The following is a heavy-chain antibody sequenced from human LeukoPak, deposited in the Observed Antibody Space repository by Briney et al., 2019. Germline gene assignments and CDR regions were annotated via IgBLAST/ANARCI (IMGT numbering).Heavy chain of an antibody. CDR1: GCSVSSGSYY. CDR3: ARRRRIPRGHLDY. CDR2: IYYSGST. J-gene: IGHJ4*02. V-gene: IGHV4-61*01. D-gene: IGHD5-18*01. Sequence: SETLSLTCTVSGCSVSSGSYYWSWIRQPPGKGLEWIGYIYYSGSTNYNPPLKSRVTISVDTSKNQFSLKLSSVTAADTAVYYCARRRRIPRGHLDYWGQGTLVTVSS.